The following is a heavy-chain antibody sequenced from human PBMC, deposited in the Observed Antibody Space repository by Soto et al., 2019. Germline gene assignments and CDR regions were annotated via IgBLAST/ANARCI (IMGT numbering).Heavy chain of an antibody. J-gene: IGHJ4*02. CDR2: INPSGGIT. V-gene: IGHV1-46*03. Sequence: QVQLVQSGAEVKKPGASVKVSCKASGYTFTSYYMNWVRQAPGQGLEWMGIINPSGGITSYAQKFQGRVNMTRDTSTSTVYMELSSLRSEDTAVYYCARVPRGQQLSNFDYWGQGTLVTVSS. CDR3: ARVPRGQQLSNFDY. CDR1: GYTFTSYY. D-gene: IGHD6-13*01.